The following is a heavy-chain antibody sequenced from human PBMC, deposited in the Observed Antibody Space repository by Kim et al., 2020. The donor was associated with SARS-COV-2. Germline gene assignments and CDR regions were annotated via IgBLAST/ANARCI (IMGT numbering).Heavy chain of an antibody. D-gene: IGHD6-19*01. Sequence: LKSRVTISVDTSKNQFSLKLSSVTAADTAVYYCARVRAVAGPYYYYGMDVWGQGTTVTVSS. CDR3: ARVRAVAGPYYYYGMDV. J-gene: IGHJ6*02. V-gene: IGHV4-34*01.